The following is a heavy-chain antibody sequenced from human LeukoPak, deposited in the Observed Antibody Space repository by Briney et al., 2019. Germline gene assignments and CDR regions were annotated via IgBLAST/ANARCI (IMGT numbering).Heavy chain of an antibody. Sequence: SETLSLTCAVSGGTISSSNWWRWVRQPPGKGLEWIGEIYHSGSTNYNPSLKSRVTVSVDKSKNQFSLKLRSVNAADTAVYYCARVLDIVVVPAAHSGMDVWGKETTVTASS. CDR1: GGTISSSNW. CDR2: IYHSGST. D-gene: IGHD2-2*03. J-gene: IGHJ6*04. V-gene: IGHV4-4*02. CDR3: ARVLDIVVVPAAHSGMDV.